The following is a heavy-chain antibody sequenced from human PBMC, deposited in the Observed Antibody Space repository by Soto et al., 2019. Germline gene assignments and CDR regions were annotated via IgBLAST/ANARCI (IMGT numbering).Heavy chain of an antibody. CDR3: ARSGEYSGYDGPYFDY. Sequence: GGSLRLSCAASGFTFSSYSMNWVRQAPGKGLEWVSSISSSSSYIYYADSVKGRFTISRDNAKNSLYLQMNSLRAEDTAVYYCARSGEYSGYDGPYFDYWGQGTLVTVSS. J-gene: IGHJ4*02. D-gene: IGHD5-12*01. V-gene: IGHV3-21*01. CDR2: ISSSSSYI. CDR1: GFTFSSYS.